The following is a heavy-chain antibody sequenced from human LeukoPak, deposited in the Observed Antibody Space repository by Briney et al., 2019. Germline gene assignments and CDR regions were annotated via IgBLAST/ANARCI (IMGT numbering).Heavy chain of an antibody. Sequence: GASVKVSCTVPGYTLTELSMHWVRQAPGKGLEWMGGFDPEDGETIYAQKFQGRVTMTEDTSTDTAYMELSSLRSEDTAVYYCATGGRITMVRGVINRWFDPWGQGTLVTVSS. CDR3: ATGGRITMVRGVINRWFDP. J-gene: IGHJ5*02. D-gene: IGHD3-10*01. CDR1: GYTLTELS. CDR2: FDPEDGET. V-gene: IGHV1-24*01.